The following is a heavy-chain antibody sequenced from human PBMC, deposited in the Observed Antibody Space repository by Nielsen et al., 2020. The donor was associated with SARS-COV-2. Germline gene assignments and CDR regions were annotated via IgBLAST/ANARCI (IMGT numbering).Heavy chain of an antibody. V-gene: IGHV3-30*04. CDR3: AKARGVGADY. D-gene: IGHD1-26*01. CDR2: ISYDGSNK. J-gene: IGHJ4*02. Sequence: GESLKISCAASGFTFSSYAMHWVRQAPGKGLEWVAVISYDGSNKYYADSVKGRFTISRDNSKNTLYLQMNSLRAEDTAVYYCAKARGVGADYWGQGTLVTVSS. CDR1: GFTFSSYA.